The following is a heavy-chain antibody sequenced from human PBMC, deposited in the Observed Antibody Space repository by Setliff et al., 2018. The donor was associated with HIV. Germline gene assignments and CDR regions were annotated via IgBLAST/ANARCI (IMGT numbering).Heavy chain of an antibody. D-gene: IGHD6-13*01. CDR1: GGTLSNYV. CDR3: ARDQTGVAAAAFGGGSAWSDEGFDI. CDR2: IIPMYNIP. J-gene: IGHJ3*02. Sequence: KVSCKTSGGTLSNYVITWVRQAPGQGLEWMGMIIPMYNIPAYAQKFQGRVTFTADESTSIAYMELSSLSSEDTAVYYCARDQTGVAAAAFGGGSAWSDEGFDIWGQGTMVTVSS. V-gene: IGHV1-69*15.